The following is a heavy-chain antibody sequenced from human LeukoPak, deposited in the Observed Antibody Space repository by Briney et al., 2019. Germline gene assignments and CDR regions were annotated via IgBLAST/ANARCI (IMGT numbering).Heavy chain of an antibody. CDR2: IRYDGSNK. Sequence: GGSLRLSCAASGFTFSSYGMHWVRQAPGKGLEWVAFIRYDGSNKYYADSVKGRFTISRDNSKNTLYLQMNSLRAEDTAVYYCARDFEWELSFDYWGQGTLVAVSS. D-gene: IGHD1-26*01. CDR1: GFTFSSYG. V-gene: IGHV3-30*02. J-gene: IGHJ4*02. CDR3: ARDFEWELSFDY.